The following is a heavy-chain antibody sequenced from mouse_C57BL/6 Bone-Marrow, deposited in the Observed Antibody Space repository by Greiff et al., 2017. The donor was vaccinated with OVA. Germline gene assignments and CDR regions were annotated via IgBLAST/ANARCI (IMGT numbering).Heavy chain of an antibody. V-gene: IGHV14-4*01. CDR1: GFNIKDDY. Sequence: DVQLVESGAELVRPGASVKLSCTASGFNIKDDYMHWVKQRPEQGLEWIGWIDPENGDTEYASKFQGKATITADTSSNTAYLQLSSLTSEDTAVYYCTKLFFAYWGQGTLVTVSA. CDR3: TKLFFAY. CDR2: IDPENGDT. J-gene: IGHJ3*01.